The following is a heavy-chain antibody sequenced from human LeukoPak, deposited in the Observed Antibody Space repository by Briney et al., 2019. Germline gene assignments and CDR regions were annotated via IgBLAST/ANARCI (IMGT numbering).Heavy chain of an antibody. CDR2: ISGSGSNT. CDR1: GFTFSSNA. J-gene: IGHJ4*02. D-gene: IGHD1-1*01. V-gene: IGHV3-23*01. Sequence: GGSLRLSCAGSGFTFSSNALSWVRQAPGKGLEWASAISGSGSNTYYADSVRGRFTISRDNSKNTLYLQMNTLRAEDTAVYYCATTRQARRYFDYWGQGTLVTVSS. CDR3: ATTRQARRYFDY.